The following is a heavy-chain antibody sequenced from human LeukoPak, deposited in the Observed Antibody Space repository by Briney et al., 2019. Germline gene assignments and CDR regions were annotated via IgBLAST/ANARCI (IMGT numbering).Heavy chain of an antibody. CDR3: ASPTIFGVVIYY. CDR2: INSDGSST. V-gene: IGHV3-74*01. J-gene: IGHJ4*02. CDR1: GFTFSSYW. Sequence: GGSLRLSCAASGFTFSSYWMHWVRQAPGKGLVWVSRINSDGSSTSYADSVKGRFTISRDNAKTSLYLQMNSLRAEDTAVYYCASPTIFGVVIYYWGQGTLVTVSS. D-gene: IGHD3-3*01.